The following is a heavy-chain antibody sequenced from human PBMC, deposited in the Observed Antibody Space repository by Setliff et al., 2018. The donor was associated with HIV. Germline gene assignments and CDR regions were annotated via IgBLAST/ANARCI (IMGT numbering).Heavy chain of an antibody. CDR3: ARDRPKWEPLSAVDY. D-gene: IGHD1-26*01. CDR2: IKYDGSEK. V-gene: IGHV3-7*01. CDR1: GFTFSGYW. J-gene: IGHJ4*02. Sequence: PGGSLRLSCAASGFTFSGYWMHWVRQAPGKGLEWVANIKYDGSEKYYVGSVKGRFTISRDNAKNSLYLHMSSLGVEDPAVYYCARDRPKWEPLSAVDYWGQGALVTVSS.